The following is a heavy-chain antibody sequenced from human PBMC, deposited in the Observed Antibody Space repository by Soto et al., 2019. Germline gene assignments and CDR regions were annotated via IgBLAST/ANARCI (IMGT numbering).Heavy chain of an antibody. CDR1: GYTFASYA. CDR3: ARDAPPADY. J-gene: IGHJ4*02. D-gene: IGHD2-2*01. V-gene: IGHV1-18*01. Sequence: QVQLVQSGAEVKKPGASVKVSCKASGYTFASYAISWMRQAPGQGLECMGWISAYNGNTNYAQKHXGRVTMTTDTSTSTAYRELRGLRSDDTAVYYCARDAPPADYWGQGTLVTVSS. CDR2: ISAYNGNT.